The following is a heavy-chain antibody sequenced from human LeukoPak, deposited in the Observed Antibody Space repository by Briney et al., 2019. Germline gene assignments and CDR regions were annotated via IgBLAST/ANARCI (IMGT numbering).Heavy chain of an antibody. CDR2: IIPIFVTA. CDR3: ARDPEARGYSYGPYYYYYMDV. D-gene: IGHD5-18*01. V-gene: IGHV1-69*06. CDR1: GGTFSSYA. Sequence: VASVKVSCKASGGTFSSYAIGWVRQAPGQGLEWMGGIIPIFVTANYAQKLQGRVTITADKSTSTAFMELSSLRSEDAAVYYCARDPEARGYSYGPYYYYYMDVWGKGTTVTVSS. J-gene: IGHJ6*03.